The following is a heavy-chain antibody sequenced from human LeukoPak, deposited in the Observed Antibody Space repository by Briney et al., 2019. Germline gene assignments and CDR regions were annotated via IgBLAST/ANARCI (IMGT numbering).Heavy chain of an antibody. V-gene: IGHV5-51*01. D-gene: IGHD6-13*01. CDR3: ARHVEGAGAAAGTRTIAGWFDP. J-gene: IGHJ5*02. CDR1: GYTFTSYW. Sequence: GEPLKISCKGSGYTFTSYWIGWVRQIPGKGLEWMGINYPGDFETRYSPSFRGQVTSSDDKFIRTACLQWSSLKASETAMYYCARHVEGAGAAAGTRTIAGWFDPWGQGTLVSVSS. CDR2: NYPGDFET.